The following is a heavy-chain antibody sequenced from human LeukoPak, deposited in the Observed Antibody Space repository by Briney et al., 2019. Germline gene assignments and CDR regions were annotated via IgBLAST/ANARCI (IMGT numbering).Heavy chain of an antibody. CDR1: GVTFSSYC. D-gene: IGHD3-10*01. V-gene: IGHV3-74*01. CDR3: ARGPLNSYGPGSYYDGVFVI. J-gene: IGHJ4*02. CDR2: INSDGRTT. Sequence: AGGSLRLTCAVSGVTFSSYCRQWGRHAPGKGGLWGSGINSDGRTTNYADSMNGRFSISSYPSQNTVYLQITTLRADDTAVYFCARGPLNSYGPGSYYDGVFVIWGQGALVTVSS.